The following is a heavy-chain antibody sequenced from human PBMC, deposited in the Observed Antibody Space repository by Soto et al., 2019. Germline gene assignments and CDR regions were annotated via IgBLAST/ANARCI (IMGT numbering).Heavy chain of an antibody. CDR1: GYTFTGYY. J-gene: IGHJ4*02. CDR2: INPNSGGT. V-gene: IGHV1-2*04. CDR3: ATACRDGYNCLDY. Sequence: ASVKVSCKASGYTFTGYYIHWVRQAPGQGLEWMGWINPNSGGTNYAQKFQGWVTMTRDTSINTAYMELSRLTSDDTAVYYCATACRDGYNCLDYWGQGTLVTVSS. D-gene: IGHD5-12*01.